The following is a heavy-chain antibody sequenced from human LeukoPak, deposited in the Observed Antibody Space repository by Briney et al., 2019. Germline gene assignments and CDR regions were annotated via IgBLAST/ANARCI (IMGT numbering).Heavy chain of an antibody. CDR1: GGSFSGYY. CDR2: INHSGST. CDR3: ARVGRITMVRGVIYSGMDV. D-gene: IGHD3-10*01. Sequence: PSKTLSLTCAVYGGSFSGYYWSWIRHPPGKGLEWIGEINHSGSTNYNPSLKSRVTISVDTSKNQFSLKLSSVTAADTAVYYCARVGRITMVRGVIYSGMDVWGKGTTVTVSS. V-gene: IGHV4-34*01. J-gene: IGHJ6*04.